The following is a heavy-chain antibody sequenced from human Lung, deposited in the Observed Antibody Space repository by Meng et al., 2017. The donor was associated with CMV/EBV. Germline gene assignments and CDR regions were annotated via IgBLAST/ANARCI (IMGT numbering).Heavy chain of an antibody. Sequence: CTFSGCSPSTSGVGVGWIRQPPGEAVKWLALIYLNDDKRDSPSLKSRLTITKDTSKNQVVLTITNMDPVETATYYCARTTPRSGLNYWGQGTLVTVSS. D-gene: IGHD3-16*01. CDR2: IYLNDDK. CDR3: ARTTPRSGLNY. J-gene: IGHJ4*02. CDR1: GCSPSTSGVG. V-gene: IGHV2-5*01.